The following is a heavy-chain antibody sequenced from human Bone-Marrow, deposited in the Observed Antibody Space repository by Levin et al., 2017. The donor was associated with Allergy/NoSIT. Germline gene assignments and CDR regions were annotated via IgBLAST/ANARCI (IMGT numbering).Heavy chain of an antibody. D-gene: IGHD6-19*01. CDR2: IREDGRVK. Sequence: GGSLRLSCVASGFYFGSYWMNWVRQAPGKGLEWVANIREDGRVKYNVDSVKGRFTISRDNARNSLYLQMTSLRGDDTAIYFCARSSTGWLMAPFDSWGQGTLVAVSS. V-gene: IGHV3-7*04. J-gene: IGHJ4*02. CDR3: ARSSTGWLMAPFDS. CDR1: GFYFGSYW.